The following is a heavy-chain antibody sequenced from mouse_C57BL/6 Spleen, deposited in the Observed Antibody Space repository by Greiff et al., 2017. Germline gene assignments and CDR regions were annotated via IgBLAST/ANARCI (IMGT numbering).Heavy chain of an antibody. V-gene: IGHV3-1*01. CDR3: AREGYYYGSSPYWYFDV. CDR2: ISYSGST. Sequence: VQLKESGPGMVKPSQSLSLTCTVTGYSITSGYDWHWIRHFPGNKLEWMGYISYSGSTNYNPSLKSRISITHDTSKNHFFLKLNSVTTEDTATYYCAREGYYYGSSPYWYFDVWGTGTTVTVSS. CDR1: GYSITSGYD. J-gene: IGHJ1*03. D-gene: IGHD1-1*01.